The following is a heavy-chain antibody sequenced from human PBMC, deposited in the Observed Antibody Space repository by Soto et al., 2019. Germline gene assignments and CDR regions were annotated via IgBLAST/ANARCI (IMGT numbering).Heavy chain of an antibody. CDR2: LYSSGNT. CDR1: GASVSSDFSY. Sequence: SETLSLTCIVSGASVSSDFSYWSWIRQPPGKGLEWIGCLYSSGNTNYNPSLNSRVTISLDTSKNQFSLRLTSVTAADTAVYYCARVWGGYYFDFWGQGTLVTVSS. D-gene: IGHD3-16*01. CDR3: ARVWGGYYFDF. J-gene: IGHJ4*02. V-gene: IGHV4-61*01.